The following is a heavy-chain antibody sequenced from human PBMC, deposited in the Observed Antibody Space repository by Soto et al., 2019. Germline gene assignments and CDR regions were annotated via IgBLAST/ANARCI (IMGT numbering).Heavy chain of an antibody. J-gene: IGHJ6*02. V-gene: IGHV1-46*01. Sequence: ASVKVSCKAGGYCFTSYYMHWVRQAPGQGLEWMGIVNPSGGSTSYAQKFQGRVTMTRDTSTSTVYMELSSLRSEDTAVYYCANSRPTYYDFWSGYWGSESDYYYGMDVWGQGTTVTVSS. CDR1: GYCFTSYY. D-gene: IGHD3-3*01. CDR3: ANSRPTYYDFWSGYWGSESDYYYGMDV. CDR2: VNPSGGST.